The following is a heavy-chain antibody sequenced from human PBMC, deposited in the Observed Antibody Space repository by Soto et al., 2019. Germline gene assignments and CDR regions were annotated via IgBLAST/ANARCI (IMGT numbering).Heavy chain of an antibody. V-gene: IGHV3-23*05. D-gene: IGHD1-1*01. CDR1: GFTFGSND. J-gene: IGHJ4*02. CDR3: AKVNWVTSPTPVHPYV. CDR2: IDSSGGT. Sequence: EVQLLESGGGLVQPGGSLGLSCAASGFTFGSNDMNWVRQAPGKGLEWVSGIDSSGGTYYADSVKGRFTISRDDSKNTLYLQMNSLRAEDTAVYYCAKVNWVTSPTPVHPYVWGQGALVTVSS.